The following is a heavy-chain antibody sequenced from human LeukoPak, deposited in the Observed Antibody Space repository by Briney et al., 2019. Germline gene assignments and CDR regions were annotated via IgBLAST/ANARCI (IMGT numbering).Heavy chain of an antibody. CDR3: ARESYYSDSTGYCGPLFDY. D-gene: IGHD3-22*01. Sequence: PSQTLSLTCTVSGGSISSSSYYWSWIRQPAGQGLEWIGRIYNSGSTSYNPSLKSRVSISVDTSKKQFSLKLNSVTAADAAVYYCARESYYSDSTGYCGPLFDYWGQGTLVTVSS. J-gene: IGHJ4*02. V-gene: IGHV4-61*02. CDR2: IYNSGST. CDR1: GGSISSSSYY.